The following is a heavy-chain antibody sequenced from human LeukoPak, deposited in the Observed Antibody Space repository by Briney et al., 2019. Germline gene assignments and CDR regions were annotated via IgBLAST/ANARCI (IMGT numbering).Heavy chain of an antibody. V-gene: IGHV3-21*01. CDR1: GFTFSSYS. CDR2: ISSSSSYI. Sequence: PGGSLRLSCAASGFTFSSYSMNWVRQAPGKGLEWVSSISSSSSYIYYADSVKRRFTISRDNAKNSLYLQMNSLRAEDTAVYYCARDTRYGYYYDSSGYDHSFDYWGQGTLVTVSS. J-gene: IGHJ4*02. CDR3: ARDTRYGYYYDSSGYDHSFDY. D-gene: IGHD3-22*01.